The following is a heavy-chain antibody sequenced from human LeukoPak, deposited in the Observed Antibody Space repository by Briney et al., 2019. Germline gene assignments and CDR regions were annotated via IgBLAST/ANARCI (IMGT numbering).Heavy chain of an antibody. D-gene: IGHD2-2*01. J-gene: IGHJ4*02. CDR3: ASAIGRSSTSWTPGY. V-gene: IGHV3-74*01. Sequence: GGSLRLSCAASGFTFSSYWMHWVRQAPGKGLVWVSRINGDGSRTSYADSVKGRFTVPRDNTKNTLFLQMNSLRAEDTAVYYCASAIGRSSTSWTPGYWGQGTLVTVSS. CDR1: GFTFSSYW. CDR2: INGDGSRT.